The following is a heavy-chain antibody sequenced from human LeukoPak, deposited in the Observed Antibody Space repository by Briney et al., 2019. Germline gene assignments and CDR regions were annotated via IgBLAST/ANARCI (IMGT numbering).Heavy chain of an antibody. CDR1: GFTFSTYA. D-gene: IGHD6-19*01. J-gene: IGHJ4*02. Sequence: GGSLRLSCSASGFTFSTYAMHWVRQAPGKGLECVSAISSNRGSTYYADSVKGRFTISRDNSKNTLFLQMSSLRAEDTAVYYCVKKMTPGIAVAGHFDYWGQGTLVTVSS. V-gene: IGHV3-64D*06. CDR3: VKKMTPGIAVAGHFDY. CDR2: ISSNRGST.